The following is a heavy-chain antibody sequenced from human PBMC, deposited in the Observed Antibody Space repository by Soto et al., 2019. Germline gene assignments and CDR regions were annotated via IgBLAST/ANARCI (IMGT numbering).Heavy chain of an antibody. Sequence: QVHLVQSGAEVKKPGASVKVSCKASGYTFTSYGITWVRQAPGQGLEWMGWISAHNGNTDYAQKPPGRIHVNRDTSTSTAYMELRSLRSDDTAVYYCARGRYGDYWGQGALVTVSS. CDR2: ISAHNGNT. J-gene: IGHJ4*02. CDR3: ARGRYGDY. CDR1: GYTFTSYG. D-gene: IGHD1-1*01. V-gene: IGHV1-18*01.